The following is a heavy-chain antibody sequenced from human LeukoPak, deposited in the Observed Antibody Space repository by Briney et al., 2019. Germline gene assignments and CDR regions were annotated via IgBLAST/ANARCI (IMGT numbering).Heavy chain of an antibody. CDR2: ISYDGSNK. V-gene: IGHV3-30-3*01. D-gene: IGHD6-13*01. J-gene: IGHJ3*02. CDR3: AKDAVEHQLVDAFDI. CDR1: GFTFSSYA. Sequence: GRFLRLSCAASGFTFSSYAMHWVRQAPGKGLEWVAVISYDGSNKYYADSVKGRFTISRDNSKNTLYLQMNSLRAEDTAVYYCAKDAVEHQLVDAFDIWGQGTTVTVSS.